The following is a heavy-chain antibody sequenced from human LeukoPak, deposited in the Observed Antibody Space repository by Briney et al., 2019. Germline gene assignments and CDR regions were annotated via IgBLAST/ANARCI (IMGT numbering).Heavy chain of an antibody. V-gene: IGHV4-59*08. J-gene: IGHJ5*02. Sequence: SETLSLTCTVSGGSISSYYWSWIRQPPGKGLEWIGYIYYSGSTNYNPSLKSRVTISVDTSKNQFSLKLSSVTAADTAVYYCARVGATNWFDPWGQGTLVTVSS. CDR1: GGSISSYY. CDR2: IYYSGST. D-gene: IGHD1-26*01. CDR3: ARVGATNWFDP.